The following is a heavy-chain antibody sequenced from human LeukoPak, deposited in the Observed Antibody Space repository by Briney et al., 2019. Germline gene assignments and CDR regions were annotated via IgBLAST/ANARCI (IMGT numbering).Heavy chain of an antibody. CDR3: ARLLYSSGWAPYDY. V-gene: IGHV3-7*04. CDR2: IKQDGSEK. CDR1: GFTFRSYW. J-gene: IGHJ4*02. Sequence: PGGSLRLSCAASGFTFRSYWMSWVRQAPGKGLEWVANIKQDGSEKYYVDSVKGRFTISRDNAKNSLYLQMNSLRAEDTALYYCARLLYSSGWAPYDYWGQGTLVTVSS. D-gene: IGHD6-19*01.